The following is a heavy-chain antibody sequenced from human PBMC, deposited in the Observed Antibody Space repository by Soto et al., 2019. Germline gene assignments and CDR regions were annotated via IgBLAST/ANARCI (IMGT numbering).Heavy chain of an antibody. J-gene: IGHJ4*02. CDR2: IYYSGST. D-gene: IGHD3-22*01. CDR1: GGSIRSGDSY. V-gene: IGHV4-30-4*01. Sequence: SETLSLTCTVSGGSIRSGDSYWSWIRQPPGKGLEWIGYIYYSGSTYYNPSLKSRVTISLDTSKNQFSLNLSSVTAADTAVYYCARTHYSDRSGTDYWGQGTLVTVS. CDR3: ARTHYSDRSGTDY.